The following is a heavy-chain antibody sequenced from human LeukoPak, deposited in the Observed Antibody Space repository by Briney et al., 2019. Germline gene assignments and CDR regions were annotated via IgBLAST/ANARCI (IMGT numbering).Heavy chain of an antibody. Sequence: GESLKISCKGSGYSFSSYWIGWVRQMPGKGLEWMGIIYPGDSDTRYSPSFQGQVTISADKSISTAYLQWSSLKAWDTAMYFCARHSGSGTYYDYFGYWGQGTLVTVSS. CDR2: IYPGDSDT. J-gene: IGHJ4*02. D-gene: IGHD3-10*01. CDR1: GYSFSSYW. V-gene: IGHV5-51*01. CDR3: ARHSGSGTYYDYFGY.